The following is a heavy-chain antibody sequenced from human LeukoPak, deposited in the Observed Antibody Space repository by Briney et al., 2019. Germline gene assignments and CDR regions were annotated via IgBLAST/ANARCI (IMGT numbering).Heavy chain of an antibody. J-gene: IGHJ4*02. V-gene: IGHV3-48*04. D-gene: IGHD6-19*01. Sequence: GGSLRLSCAASGFTFSSYSMNWVRQAPGKGLEWVSYISSSGSTIYCADSVKGRFTISRDNAKNSLYLQRNSLRAEDTAVYYCARVKGSGWYEVDYWGQGTLVTVSS. CDR3: ARVKGSGWYEVDY. CDR2: ISSSGSTI. CDR1: GFTFSSYS.